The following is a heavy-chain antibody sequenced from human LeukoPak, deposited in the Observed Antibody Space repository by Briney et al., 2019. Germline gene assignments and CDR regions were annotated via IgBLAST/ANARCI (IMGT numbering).Heavy chain of an antibody. CDR1: GGSVSSGGYY. J-gene: IGHJ4*02. V-gene: IGHV4-61*08. CDR3: ARVVAVAGMGFSKFDY. D-gene: IGHD6-19*01. Sequence: SETLSLTCTVSGGSVSSGGYYWSWIRQHPGKGLEWIGYIYYSGSTNYNPSLKSRVTISVDTSKNQFSLKLSSVTAADTAVYYCARVVAVAGMGFSKFDYWGQGTLVTVSS. CDR2: IYYSGST.